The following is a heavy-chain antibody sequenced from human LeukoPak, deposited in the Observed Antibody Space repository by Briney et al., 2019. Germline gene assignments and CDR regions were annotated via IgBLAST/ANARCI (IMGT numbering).Heavy chain of an antibody. D-gene: IGHD6-13*01. CDR2: IYHSGIT. CDR1: GYSISSGYY. V-gene: IGHV4-38-2*02. CDR3: ARRQSGYISSWYNGAFDI. Sequence: SETLSLTCTVSGYSISSGYYWGWIRQPPGEGLEWIGTIYHSGITYYNPSLKSRVTISVDTSKNQFSLRLSSVTAADTAVYYCARRQSGYISSWYNGAFDIWGQGTMVTVSS. J-gene: IGHJ3*02.